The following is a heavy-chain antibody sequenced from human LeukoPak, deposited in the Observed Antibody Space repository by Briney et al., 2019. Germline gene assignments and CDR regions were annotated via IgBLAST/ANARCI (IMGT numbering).Heavy chain of an antibody. CDR3: VGYYYGSGSYHNYPNFDY. CDR1: GGSFSGYY. Sequence: SETLSLTCAVCGGSFSGYYCSWIRQPPGKGLEWIGEISHRGNTNYHPSLKSRVTISGDTSKNQFSLKLSSVTAADTAVYFCVGYYYGSGSYHNYPNFDYWGQGTLVTVS. D-gene: IGHD3-10*01. J-gene: IGHJ4*02. CDR2: ISHRGNT. V-gene: IGHV4-34*01.